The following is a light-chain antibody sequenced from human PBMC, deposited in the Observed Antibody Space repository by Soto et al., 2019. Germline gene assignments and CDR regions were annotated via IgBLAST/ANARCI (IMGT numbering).Light chain of an antibody. CDR1: KSVNSNY. Sequence: EIVLTQSPDTVSLSPGETATLSCRASKSVNSNYLAWYQHKPGQAPRLLIYGESNRATGIPDRFSGSGSGTDFSLTISRLEPEDFAVFYCQQYDNSITFGQGTRLEIE. J-gene: IGKJ5*01. CDR3: QQYDNSIT. V-gene: IGKV3-20*01. CDR2: GES.